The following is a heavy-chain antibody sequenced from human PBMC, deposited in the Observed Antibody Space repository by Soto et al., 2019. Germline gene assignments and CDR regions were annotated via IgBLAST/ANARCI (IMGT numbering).Heavy chain of an antibody. J-gene: IGHJ4*02. Sequence: QVQLVESGGGVVQPGRSLRLSCAVSGFTYSSYGMHWVRQAPGKGLEWVAVIWYDGSNKYYADSVKGRFIISRDDSKNTLSLQMNSLRAEGTAVYYCARDSAWLFDSWGQGTLVTVSS. V-gene: IGHV3-33*01. D-gene: IGHD5-12*01. CDR3: ARDSAWLFDS. CDR2: IWYDGSNK. CDR1: GFTYSSYG.